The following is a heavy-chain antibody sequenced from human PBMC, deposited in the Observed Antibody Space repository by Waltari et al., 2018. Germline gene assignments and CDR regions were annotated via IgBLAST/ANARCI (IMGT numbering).Heavy chain of an antibody. CDR3: AKNRYLDDNHYIDV. V-gene: IGHV1-2*02. CDR2: IDTNSGGT. Sequence: QVQLLQSGAEVKNIGASVKVTCKTSGYIFTDPYIHWVRQAPGQGLEWMGSIDTNSGGTRFAQKFQGRVTMTRDTSITTVYMELKTLRSDDTAIYFCAKNRYLDDNHYIDVWGKGTTVTVSS. J-gene: IGHJ6*03. CDR1: GYIFTDPY. D-gene: IGHD3-9*01.